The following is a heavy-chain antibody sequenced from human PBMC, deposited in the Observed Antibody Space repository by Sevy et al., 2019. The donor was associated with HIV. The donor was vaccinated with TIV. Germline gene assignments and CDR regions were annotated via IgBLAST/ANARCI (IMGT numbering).Heavy chain of an antibody. CDR3: TTDRYSSGCCGVDY. V-gene: IGHV3-15*01. CDR1: GFTFSNAW. Sequence: GGSLRLSCAASGFTFSNAWMSWVRQAPGKGLEWVGRIKRKTEGGTTDYAAPVKGRFTISRDDSKNTLYLQMNSLKTEDTAVYYCTTDRYSSGCCGVDYWGQGTLVTVSS. J-gene: IGHJ4*02. D-gene: IGHD6-19*01. CDR2: IKRKTEGGTT.